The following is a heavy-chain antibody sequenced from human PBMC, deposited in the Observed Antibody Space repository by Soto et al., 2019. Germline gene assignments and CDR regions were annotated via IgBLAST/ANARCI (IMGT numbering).Heavy chain of an antibody. CDR1: GASINTVPYY. CDR2: VYYSGFT. J-gene: IGHJ6*02. Sequence: QLQLRESGPGLMKPSGTLSLTCTVSGASINTVPYYWGWIRQSPGKGLEWIVSVYYSGFTYYNPSLNSRVTISLDTSKNQFSLEVSSVTAADTALYYCATTFDSSGYYHNFGMDVWGQGTTVTVSS. D-gene: IGHD3-22*01. CDR3: ATTFDSSGYYHNFGMDV. V-gene: IGHV4-39*01.